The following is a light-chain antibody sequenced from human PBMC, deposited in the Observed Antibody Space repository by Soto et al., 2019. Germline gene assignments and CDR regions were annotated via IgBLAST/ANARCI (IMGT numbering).Light chain of an antibody. J-gene: IGKJ3*01. CDR1: QSVSNY. Sequence: EIVLTQSPATLSLSPGERATLSCRASQSVSNYLAWYQQKPGQAPRLLIYDASNRATGIPARFSGSGSGTDFTLTISSLEPEDFAVYSCQQRSNWPPFTFGPGTKVDIK. CDR3: QQRSNWPPFT. CDR2: DAS. V-gene: IGKV3-11*01.